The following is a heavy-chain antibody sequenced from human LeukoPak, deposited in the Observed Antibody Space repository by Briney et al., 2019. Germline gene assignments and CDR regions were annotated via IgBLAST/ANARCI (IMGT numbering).Heavy chain of an antibody. CDR3: ARDIRYNTGPLFDP. V-gene: IGHV3-74*01. Sequence: GGSLRLSCAASGFTFGSYWMHWVRQAPGKGLVWVSRVNSDGSSTTYADSVKGRFTISRDNAKNTVYMEMSSLRAEDTAVYYCARDIRYNTGPLFDPWGQGTLVTVSS. CDR1: GFTFGSYW. CDR2: VNSDGSST. D-gene: IGHD6-25*01. J-gene: IGHJ5*02.